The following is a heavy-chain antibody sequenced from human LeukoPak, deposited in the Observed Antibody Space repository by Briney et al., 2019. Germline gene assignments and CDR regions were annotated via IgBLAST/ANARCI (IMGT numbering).Heavy chain of an antibody. J-gene: IGHJ4*02. CDR3: AIYCSGGCYSGVDY. CDR1: GFTFSSFG. V-gene: IGHV3-30*02. D-gene: IGHD2-15*01. Sequence: GGSLTLSCAASGFTFSSFGMHWVRQAPGRGLEWVALILYDEKYYADSVKGRFTISRDNYKNILYLQKDSLRVEDTAVYYCAIYCSGGCYSGVDYWGQGTLVTVPS. CDR2: ILYDEK.